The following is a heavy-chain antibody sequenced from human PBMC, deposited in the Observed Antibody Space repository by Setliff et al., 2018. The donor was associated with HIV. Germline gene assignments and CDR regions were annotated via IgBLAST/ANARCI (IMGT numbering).Heavy chain of an antibody. J-gene: IGHJ4*02. D-gene: IGHD3-16*01. V-gene: IGHV3-48*03. CDR2: ITTSGSTT. Sequence: GGSLRLSCAASEFTFNNYEMNCVRQAPGRGLEWISFITTSGSTTVYTDSVKGRFTISRDNSKNTVYLQMNSLRVEDTATYYCARDAKGGIDYWGQGTLVTVSS. CDR3: ARDAKGGIDY. CDR1: EFTFNNYE.